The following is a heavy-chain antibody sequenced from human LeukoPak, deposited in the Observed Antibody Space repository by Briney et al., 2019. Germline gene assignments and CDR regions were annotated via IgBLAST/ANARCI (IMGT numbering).Heavy chain of an antibody. V-gene: IGHV1-2*02. CDR3: ARIRLGYCSSTSCRSNWFDP. CDR2: INPNSGGT. CDR1: GYTFTGYY. Sequence: ASVKVSCKASGYTFTGYYMHWVRQPPGQGLEWMGWINPNSGGTNYAQKFQGRVTMTRDSSISTAYMELSRLRSDDTAVYYCARIRLGYCSSTSCRSNWFDPWGQGTLVTVSS. D-gene: IGHD2-2*01. J-gene: IGHJ5*02.